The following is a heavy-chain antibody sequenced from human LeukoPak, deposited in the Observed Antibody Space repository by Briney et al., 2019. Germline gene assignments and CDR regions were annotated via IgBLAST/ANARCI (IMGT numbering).Heavy chain of an antibody. CDR1: GFTFSSDA. CDR3: ARDPWEQQLAAEYFQH. D-gene: IGHD6-13*01. V-gene: IGHV3-23*01. J-gene: IGHJ1*01. CDR2: ISGGGGDT. Sequence: PGGSLRLSCAASGFTFSSDAMIWVRQAPGKGLEWVSNISGGGGDTYYGDSVKGRFTISRDNSKTTLYLQMNSLRAEDTAVYYCARDPWEQQLAAEYFQHWGQGTLVTVPS.